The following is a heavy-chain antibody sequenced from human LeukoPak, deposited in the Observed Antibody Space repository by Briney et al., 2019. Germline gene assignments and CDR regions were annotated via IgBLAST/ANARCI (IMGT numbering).Heavy chain of an antibody. J-gene: IGHJ4*02. CDR1: GFTFSSYG. V-gene: IGHV3-30*18. D-gene: IGHD5-12*01. CDR2: ISYDGSNK. Sequence: GRSLRLSCAASGFTFSSYGMHWVRQAPGKGLEWVAVISYDGSNKYYADSVKGRFTISRDNSKNTLYLQMNSLRAEDTAVYYCAKRSGGYDLGNFDYWGQGTLATVSS. CDR3: AKRSGGYDLGNFDY.